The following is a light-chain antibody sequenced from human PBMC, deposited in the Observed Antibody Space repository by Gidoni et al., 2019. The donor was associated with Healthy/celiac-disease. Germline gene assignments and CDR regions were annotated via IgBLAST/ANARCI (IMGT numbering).Light chain of an antibody. CDR3: QQYGSSLFT. CDR1: QSVSSSY. V-gene: IGKV3-20*01. CDR2: GAS. Sequence: ETVFTQSPATLSLSPGERATLSCRASQSVSSSYLAWYQQKPGKAPRLLIYGASSRATGIPERFSGSGSGTDFTLTISRLEPEDFAVYYCQQYGSSLFTFGPGTKVDIK. J-gene: IGKJ3*01.